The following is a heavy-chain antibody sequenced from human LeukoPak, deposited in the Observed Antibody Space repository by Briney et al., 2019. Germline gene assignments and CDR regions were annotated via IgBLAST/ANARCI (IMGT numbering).Heavy chain of an antibody. V-gene: IGHV4-4*02. Sequence: PSETLSLTCAVSGGSISSSNWWSWVRQPPGKGLEWIGEIYHNGNTNYNPSLKSRVTISIDESKNQFSLRLTSVTAADTAAYYCASGWSFDPWGQGTLVTVSS. D-gene: IGHD2-15*01. J-gene: IGHJ5*02. CDR1: GGSISSSNW. CDR3: ASGWSFDP. CDR2: IYHNGNT.